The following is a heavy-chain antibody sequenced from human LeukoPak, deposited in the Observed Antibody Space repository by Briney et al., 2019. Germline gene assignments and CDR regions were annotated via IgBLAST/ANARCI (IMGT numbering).Heavy chain of an antibody. CDR1: GGSISSYC. CDR2: IYYSGST. Sequence: SETLSLTCTVSGGSISSYCWSWIRQPPGKGLEWIGYIYYSGSTNYNPSLKSRVTISVDTSKNQFSLKLSSVTAADTAVYYCARLSYYDSPDDIWGQGTMVTVSS. CDR3: ARLSYYDSPDDI. D-gene: IGHD3-22*01. V-gene: IGHV4-59*01. J-gene: IGHJ3*02.